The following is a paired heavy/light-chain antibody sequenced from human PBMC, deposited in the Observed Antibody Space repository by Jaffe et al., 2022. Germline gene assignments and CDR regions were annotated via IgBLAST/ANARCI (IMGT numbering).Heavy chain of an antibody. CDR3: AHRRRRDGDGSNHNWFDP. Sequence: QITLKESGPTVVKPTQTLTLTCTFSGFSLSTTAVGVGWIRQPPGKAPEWLALIYWNEDKRYSPSLKSRLTITKDTSKNQVVLTMTNMDPVDTATYYCAHRRRRDGDGSNHNWFDPWGQGTLVTVSS. J-gene: IGHJ5*02. V-gene: IGHV2-5*01. D-gene: IGHD3-3*01. CDR2: IYWNEDK. CDR1: GFSLSTTAVG.
Light chain of an antibody. V-gene: IGKV3-15*01. J-gene: IGKJ4*01. Sequence: EIVMTQSPATLSVSPGERATLSCRASQSVSSNLAWYQQKPGLPPRLLIYGASTRATGIPARFSGSGSGTEFTLTISSLQSEDFAVYYCQQYNNWPPEITFGGGTQVEIK. CDR2: GAS. CDR3: QQYNNWPPEIT. CDR1: QSVSSN.